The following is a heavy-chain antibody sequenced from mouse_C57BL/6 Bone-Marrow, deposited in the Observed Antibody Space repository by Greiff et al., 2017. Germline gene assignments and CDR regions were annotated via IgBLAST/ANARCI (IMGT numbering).Heavy chain of an antibody. D-gene: IGHD1-2*01. Sequence: VQLVESGAELVRPGASVKLSCKASGYTFTDYYINWVKQRPGQGLEWIARIYPGSGNTYYNEKFKGKATLTAEKSSSTAYMQLSSLTSEDSAVYFCARKGLLRRWYFDVWGTGTTVTVSS. CDR2: IYPGSGNT. CDR3: ARKGLLRRWYFDV. CDR1: GYTFTDYY. J-gene: IGHJ1*03. V-gene: IGHV1-76*01.